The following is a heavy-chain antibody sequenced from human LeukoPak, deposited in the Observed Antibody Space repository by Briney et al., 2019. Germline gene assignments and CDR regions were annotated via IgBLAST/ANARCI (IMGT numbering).Heavy chain of an antibody. V-gene: IGHV4-59*01. Sequence: PSETLSLTCTVSGGSISSYYWSWIRQPPGKGLEWIGYIYYSGSTNYNPSLKSRVTISVDTSKNQFSLKLSSVTAADTAVYYCARGAVVVVAATNRDPYYYYYMDVWGKGTTVTISS. J-gene: IGHJ6*03. D-gene: IGHD2-15*01. CDR2: IYYSGST. CDR3: ARGAVVVVAATNRDPYYYYYMDV. CDR1: GGSISSYY.